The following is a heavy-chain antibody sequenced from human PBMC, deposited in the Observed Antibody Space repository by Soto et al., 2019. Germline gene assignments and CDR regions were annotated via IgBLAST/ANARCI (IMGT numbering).Heavy chain of an antibody. V-gene: IGHV1-18*01. Sequence: QVQLVQSGAEVKKPGASVKVSCKASGYTFTSYGISWVRQAPGQGLEWMGWISAYNGNTNDAQKLQGRVTMTTDTSTSTAYLELRSLASDDTAGYYCARPRVVGATRYYYSYGMDVWGQGTTVTVAS. CDR2: ISAYNGNT. CDR1: GYTFTSYG. D-gene: IGHD1-26*01. J-gene: IGHJ6*02. CDR3: ARPRVVGATRYYYSYGMDV.